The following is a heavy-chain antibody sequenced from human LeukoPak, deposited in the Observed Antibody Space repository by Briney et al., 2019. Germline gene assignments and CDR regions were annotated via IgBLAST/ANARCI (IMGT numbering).Heavy chain of an antibody. D-gene: IGHD3-10*01. CDR3: AREHGSGSYKDY. J-gene: IGHJ4*02. CDR1: GYTFTGYY. V-gene: IGHV1-2*02. CDR2: INPNSGGT. Sequence: AAVKVSCKASGYTFTGYYMHWVRQAPGQGLEWMGWINPNSGGTNYAQKFQGRVTMTRDTSISTAYMELSRLRSDDTAVYYCAREHGSGSYKDYWGQGTLVTVSS.